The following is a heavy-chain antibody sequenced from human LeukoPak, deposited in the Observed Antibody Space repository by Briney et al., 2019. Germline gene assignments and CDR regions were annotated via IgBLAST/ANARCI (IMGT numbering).Heavy chain of an antibody. CDR1: GGSISSYY. CDR3: ASRNLDGYNLRADY. D-gene: IGHD5-24*01. CDR2: INHSGST. V-gene: IGHV4-34*01. Sequence: SETLSLTCTVSGGSISSYYWSWIRQPPGKGLEWIGEINHSGSTNYNPSLKSRVTISVDTSKNQFSLKLSSVTAADTAVYYCASRNLDGYNLRADYWGQGTLVTVSS. J-gene: IGHJ4*02.